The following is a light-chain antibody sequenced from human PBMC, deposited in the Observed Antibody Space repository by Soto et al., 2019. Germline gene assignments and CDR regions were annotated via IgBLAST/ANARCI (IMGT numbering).Light chain of an antibody. CDR2: EVI. J-gene: IGLJ1*01. V-gene: IGLV2-23*02. Sequence: QSALTQPASVSGSRGQSITISCTGSSSDVGRFNFVSWYQQHPGKAPKLLIYEVIKRPSGVSSRFSASKSGNTASLTISGLQAEDEADYYCCSYAYSTTFVFGTGTKVTVL. CDR1: SSDVGRFNF. CDR3: CSYAYSTTFV.